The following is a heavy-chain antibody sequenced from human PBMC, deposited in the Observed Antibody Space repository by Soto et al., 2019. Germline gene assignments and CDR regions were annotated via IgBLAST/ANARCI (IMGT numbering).Heavy chain of an antibody. CDR3: ATLGRLRYFYWLLNHDAFDI. D-gene: IGHD3-9*01. CDR2: MNPNSGNT. Sequence: QVQLVQSGAEVKKPGASVKVSCKASGYTFTSYDINWVRQATGQGLEWMGWMNPNSGNTGYAQKFQVRVTMTRNTSISTAYRELSSLRSEDTAVYYCATLGRLRYFYWLLNHDAFDIWGQGTMVTVS. CDR1: GYTFTSYD. J-gene: IGHJ3*02. V-gene: IGHV1-8*01.